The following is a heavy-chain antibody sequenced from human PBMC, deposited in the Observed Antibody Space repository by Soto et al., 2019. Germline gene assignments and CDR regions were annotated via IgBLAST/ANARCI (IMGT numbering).Heavy chain of an antibody. Sequence: SETLSLTCTVSGGSISSSSDYWGWIRQPPGKGLEWIGSIYYSGSTYYNPSLKSRVTISVDTSKNQFSLKLSSVTAADTAVYYCARPSGIYPYYFDYWGQGTLVTSPQ. CDR1: GGSISSSSDY. J-gene: IGHJ4*02. V-gene: IGHV4-39*01. CDR2: IYYSGST. CDR3: ARPSGIYPYYFDY. D-gene: IGHD1-26*01.